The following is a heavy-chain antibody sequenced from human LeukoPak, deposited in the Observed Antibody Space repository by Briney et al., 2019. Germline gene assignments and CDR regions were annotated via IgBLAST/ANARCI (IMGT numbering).Heavy chain of an antibody. CDR2: ISGSGGST. V-gene: IGHV3-23*01. CDR3: AKGVKHIVVVTAQHYFDY. Sequence: GGSLRLSCAASGFTFSSYGMSWVRQAPGKGLEWVSAISGSGGSTYYADSVKGRFTLSRDNSKNTLYLQMNTLGAGDTAVYYCAKGVKHIVVVTAQHYFDYWGQGTLVTVSS. J-gene: IGHJ4*02. D-gene: IGHD2-21*02. CDR1: GFTFSSYG.